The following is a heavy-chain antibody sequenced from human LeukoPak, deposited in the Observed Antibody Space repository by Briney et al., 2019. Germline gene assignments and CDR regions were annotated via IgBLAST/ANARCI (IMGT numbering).Heavy chain of an antibody. CDR1: GGSISSGGYS. V-gene: IGHV4-30-4*07. CDR3: ARVVDSSGYYYYYYYMDV. D-gene: IGHD3-22*01. J-gene: IGHJ6*03. Sequence: SQTLSLTCAVSGGSISSGGYSWSWIRQPPGKGLEWIGYIYYSGSTYYNPSLKSRVTISVDTSKNQFSLKLSSVTAADTAVYYCARVVDSSGYYYYYYYMDVWGKGTTVTVSS. CDR2: IYYSGST.